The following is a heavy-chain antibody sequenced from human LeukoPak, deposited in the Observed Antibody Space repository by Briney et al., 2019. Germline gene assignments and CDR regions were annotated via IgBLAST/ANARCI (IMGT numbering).Heavy chain of an antibody. D-gene: IGHD5-24*01. Sequence: PGESLKISCKGSGYRFTNYWISWVRQMPGKGLEWMGRIDPSDSYSNYSPSFQGHVTISADKSISTAYLQWSSLKASDTATYYCARAEMATTYYFDYWGQGTLVTVSS. V-gene: IGHV5-10-1*01. CDR2: IDPSDSYS. CDR1: GYRFTNYW. J-gene: IGHJ4*02. CDR3: ARAEMATTYYFDY.